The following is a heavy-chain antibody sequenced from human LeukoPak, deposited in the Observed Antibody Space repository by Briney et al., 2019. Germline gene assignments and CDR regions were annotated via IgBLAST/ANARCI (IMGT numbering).Heavy chain of an antibody. CDR1: GFTFSSYA. V-gene: IGHV3-23*01. CDR3: AKTSGRYCSGVSCYFDY. Sequence: GGSLRLSCAASGFTFSSYAMSWVRQAPGKGLEWVSAISGSGGSTYYADSVKGRFTISRDNSKNTLYLQMNSLRAEDTAVYYCAKTSGRYCSGVSCYFDYWGQGTLVTVSS. CDR2: ISGSGGST. J-gene: IGHJ4*02. D-gene: IGHD2-15*01.